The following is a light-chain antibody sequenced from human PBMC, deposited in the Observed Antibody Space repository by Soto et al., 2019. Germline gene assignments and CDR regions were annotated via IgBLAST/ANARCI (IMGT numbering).Light chain of an antibody. CDR2: DDD. J-gene: IGLJ3*02. V-gene: IGLV1-44*01. Sequence: QSVLTQPPSASGTPGQRVTISCSGSSSNIGSNTVNWYQQLPGTAPKLLVFDDDKRPSGIPVRFSGSKSGTSGTLAIAGLQPGDEAEYYCGAWDSKLNAWVLGGGTKGTVL. CDR1: SSNIGSNT. CDR3: GAWDSKLNAWV.